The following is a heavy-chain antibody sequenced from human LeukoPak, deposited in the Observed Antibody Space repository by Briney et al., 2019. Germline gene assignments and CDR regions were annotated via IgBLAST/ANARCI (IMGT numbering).Heavy chain of an antibody. J-gene: IGHJ4*02. D-gene: IGHD1-7*01. Sequence: SETLSLTCTVSGGSISTYYWSWIRQPAGKGLEWIGRIYTTGSTNYNPSLKSRVTMSVDMSKNQLSLKLTSVTAADTAVYYCARGKELTGTSGHYSFDFWGQGTLVSVSS. CDR2: IYTTGST. V-gene: IGHV4-4*07. CDR3: ARGKELTGTSGHYSFDF. CDR1: GGSISTYY.